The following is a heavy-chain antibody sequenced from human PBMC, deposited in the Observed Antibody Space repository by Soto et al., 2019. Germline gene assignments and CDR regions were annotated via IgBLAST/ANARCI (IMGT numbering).Heavy chain of an antibody. CDR2: ISAYNGNT. J-gene: IGHJ5*02. V-gene: IGHV1-18*01. CDR1: GYTFTSYG. CDR3: ARDRGAARSWIWFDP. D-gene: IGHD6-6*01. Sequence: QVQLVQSGAEVKKPGASVKVSCKASGYTFTSYGISWVRQAPGQGLEWMGWISAYNGNTNYAQKLQGRVTMTTDTATSTAYMERRSLRSDDTAVYYCARDRGAARSWIWFDPWGQGTLVTVSS.